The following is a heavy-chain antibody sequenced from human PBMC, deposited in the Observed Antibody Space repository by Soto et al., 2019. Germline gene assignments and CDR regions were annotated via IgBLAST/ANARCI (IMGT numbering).Heavy chain of an antibody. CDR3: AKDPPWTVGPLAMDV. Sequence: GSLELSRAASGVTVSTHAMGWVRQVPGKGLEWVSTFSGSGGNIYYGESVKGRFTISRDDPKNTLYLDRNSLRVEDTAVYYCAKDPPWTVGPLAMDVWGQGTTVTVSS. V-gene: IGHV3-23*01. D-gene: IGHD2-2*01. J-gene: IGHJ6*02. CDR2: FSGSGGNI. CDR1: GVTVSTHA.